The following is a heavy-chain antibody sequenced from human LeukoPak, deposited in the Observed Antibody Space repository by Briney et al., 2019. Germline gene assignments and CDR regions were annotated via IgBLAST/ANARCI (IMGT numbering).Heavy chain of an antibody. CDR3: ARQTGSGLFILP. V-gene: IGHV4-59*08. CDR1: GGSFSSYY. Sequence: KPSETLSLTCTVSGGSFSSYYWTWIRQPPGKGLEWIGYIDHGGSTNYNPSLRSRVSISSDTSKNQFSLKLTSVTAADTAVYYCARQTGSGLFILPGGQGTLVTVSS. J-gene: IGHJ4*02. CDR2: IDHGGST. D-gene: IGHD3/OR15-3a*01.